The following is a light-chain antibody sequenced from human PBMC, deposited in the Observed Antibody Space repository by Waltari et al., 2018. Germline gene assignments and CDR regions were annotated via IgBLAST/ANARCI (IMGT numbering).Light chain of an antibody. J-gene: IGKJ1*01. Sequence: DIQMTQSPSSLSASVGDRVTITCRTSQSISDFLNWYQQKPGRAPKLLIYAASSLQSGVPSRFSGSGSGTDFTLTFSSLQPEDFATYYCQQSYSSLWTFGQGTKVEIK. CDR1: QSISDF. V-gene: IGKV1-39*01. CDR3: QQSYSSLWT. CDR2: AAS.